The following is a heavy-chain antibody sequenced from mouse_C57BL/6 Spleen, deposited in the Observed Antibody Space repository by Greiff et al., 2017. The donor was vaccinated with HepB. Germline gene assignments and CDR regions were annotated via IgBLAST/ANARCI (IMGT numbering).Heavy chain of an antibody. CDR3: AREVTVVATYWYFDV. CDR1: GYAFSSSW. Sequence: QVQLKQSGPELVKPGASVKISCKASGYAFSSSWMNWVKQRPGKGLEWIGRIYPGDGDTNYNGKFKGKATLTADKSSSTAYMQLSSLTSEDSAVYFCAREVTVVATYWYFDVWGTGTTVTVSS. V-gene: IGHV1-82*01. J-gene: IGHJ1*03. CDR2: IYPGDGDT. D-gene: IGHD1-1*01.